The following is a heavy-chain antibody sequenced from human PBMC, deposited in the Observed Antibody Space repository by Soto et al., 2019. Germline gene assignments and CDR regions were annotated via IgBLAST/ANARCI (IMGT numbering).Heavy chain of an antibody. J-gene: IGHJ4*02. V-gene: IGHV3-23*01. D-gene: IGHD6-19*01. CDR1: GFTFSSYA. CDR3: AKEVGYSSGSSEFDY. CDR2: ISGSGGST. Sequence: EVQLLESGGGLVQPGGSLRLSCAASGFTFSSYAMSWVRQAPGKGLEWVSAISGSGGSTYYADSVKGRFTISRDNSKNPLYLQMHSLRAEDTAVYYCAKEVGYSSGSSEFDYWGPGTLVTVSS.